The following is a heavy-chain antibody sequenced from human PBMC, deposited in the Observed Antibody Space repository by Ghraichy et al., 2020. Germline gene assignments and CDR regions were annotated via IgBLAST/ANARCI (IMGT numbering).Heavy chain of an antibody. D-gene: IGHD1-26*01. V-gene: IGHV4-4*07. CDR1: GGSISSYY. Sequence: SQTLSLTCTVSGGSISSYYWSWIRQPAGKGLEWIGRIYTSGSTNYNPSLKSRVTMSVDTSKNQFSLKLSSVTAADTAVYYCARVITIVGATRDAFDIWGQGTMVTVSS. J-gene: IGHJ3*02. CDR2: IYTSGST. CDR3: ARVITIVGATRDAFDI.